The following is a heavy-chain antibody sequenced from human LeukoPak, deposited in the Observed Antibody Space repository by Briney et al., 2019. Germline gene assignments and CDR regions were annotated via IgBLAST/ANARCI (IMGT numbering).Heavy chain of an antibody. D-gene: IGHD3-16*01. CDR3: ARIHDWVKPYSLDY. CDR1: GGSIXSYY. Sequence: SETLSLTCTVSGGSIXSYYWSWVRQPPGKGLEWIGYIYYGGSTNYNPSLKSRVTISVDTSKNQFSLKLSSVTAADTAVYYCARIHDWVKPYSLDYWGQGTLVTVSS. V-gene: IGHV4-59*01. J-gene: IGHJ4*02. CDR2: IYYGGST.